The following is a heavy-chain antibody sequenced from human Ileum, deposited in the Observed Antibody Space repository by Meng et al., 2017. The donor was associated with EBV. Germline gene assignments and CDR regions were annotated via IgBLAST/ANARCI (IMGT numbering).Heavy chain of an antibody. CDR3: AKDRSNIRVYSGYETDY. Sequence: EVQLLESGGGLVQRGXXXXLVCAASGFTFSNYAMSWVRQAPGKGLEWVSVITGSGDNTYYADSVKGRFTISRDNSKNTLYLQMNSLRAEDTAVYYCAKDRSNIRVYSGYETDYWGQGTLVTVSS. V-gene: IGHV3-23*01. CDR2: ITGSGDNT. D-gene: IGHD5-12*01. CDR1: GFTFSNYA. J-gene: IGHJ4*02.